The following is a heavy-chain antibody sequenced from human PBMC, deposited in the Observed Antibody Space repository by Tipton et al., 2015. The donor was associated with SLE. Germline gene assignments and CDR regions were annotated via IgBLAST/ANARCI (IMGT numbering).Heavy chain of an antibody. V-gene: IGHV4-34*01. D-gene: IGHD3-10*01. CDR1: GGSFSGYY. J-gene: IGHJ4*02. Sequence: AGLVKPSETLSLTCAVYGGSFSGYYWSWIRQPPGKGLEWIGEINHSGSTNYNPSLKSRVTISVDTSKNQFSLKLSSVTAADTAVYYCARGPSPSGGFDYWGQGTLVTVSS. CDR3: ARGPSPSGGFDY. CDR2: INHSGST.